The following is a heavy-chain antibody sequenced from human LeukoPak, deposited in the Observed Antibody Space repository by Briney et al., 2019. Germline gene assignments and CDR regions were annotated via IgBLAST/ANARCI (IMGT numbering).Heavy chain of an antibody. CDR2: ITPILGIA. CDR3: ARGGGYGDYNWFDP. V-gene: IGHV1-69*04. J-gene: IGHJ5*02. Sequence: SVKVSCKASGGAFSSYAISWVRQAPGQGLEWMGRITPILGIANYAQKFQGRVTITADKSTSTAYMELSSLRSEDTAVYYCARGGGYGDYNWFDPWGQGTLVTVSS. CDR1: GGAFSSYA. D-gene: IGHD4-17*01.